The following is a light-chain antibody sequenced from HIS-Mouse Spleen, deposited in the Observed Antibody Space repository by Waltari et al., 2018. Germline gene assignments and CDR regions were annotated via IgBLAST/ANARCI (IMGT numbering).Light chain of an antibody. V-gene: IGLV3-10*01. Sequence: SSELTQPPSVSVSPAQTDWITCSGDVLPTKDDYWYQQNSGQAPVLVIYEDSKRPSGIPGRFSGSSSGTMATWTISGAQVEDEADYYCYSTDSSGNHRVFGGGTKLTVL. CDR2: EDS. CDR1: VLPTKD. J-gene: IGLJ2*01. CDR3: YSTDSSGNHRV.